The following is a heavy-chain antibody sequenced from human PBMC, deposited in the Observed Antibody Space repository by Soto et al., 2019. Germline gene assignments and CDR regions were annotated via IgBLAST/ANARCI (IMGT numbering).Heavy chain of an antibody. J-gene: IGHJ5*02. D-gene: IGHD3-3*01. Sequence: SETLSLTCAVYGGSVNGYYWNWIRQPPGKGLEWIGEINHTGGTHYNPSPKSRVTMSVDTSKNQFSLRLSSVTAADTAIYYCATRITVFGLLIPPFDPWGQGTQVTVSS. CDR2: INHTGGT. CDR1: GGSVNGYY. V-gene: IGHV4-34*01. CDR3: ATRITVFGLLIPPFDP.